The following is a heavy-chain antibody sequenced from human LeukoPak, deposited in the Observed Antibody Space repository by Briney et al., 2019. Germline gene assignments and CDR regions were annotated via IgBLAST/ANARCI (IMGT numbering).Heavy chain of an antibody. Sequence: SETLSLTCTVSGGSINSYYWSWIRQPPGKELEWIGYIYYSGSTNYNPSLKSRGTISVDTPKNQFCLKLSSLTAAGTAVYYCARDPSYHGGYFDYWGQGTLVTVFS. V-gene: IGHV4-59*01. CDR1: GGSINSYY. CDR2: IYYSGST. J-gene: IGHJ4*02. D-gene: IGHD2-2*01. CDR3: ARDPSYHGGYFDY.